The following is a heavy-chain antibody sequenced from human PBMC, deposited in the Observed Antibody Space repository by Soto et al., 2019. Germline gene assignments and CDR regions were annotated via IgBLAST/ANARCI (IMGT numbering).Heavy chain of an antibody. D-gene: IGHD6-13*01. CDR1: GGTFINYA. CDR2: IIPIFGTA. J-gene: IGHJ6*02. Sequence: QVQLVQSGAEVKKPGSSVKVSCKASGGTFINYAISWVRQAPGQGLEWMGGIIPIFGTANYAHKFQGRVTITADESTSTAYMELSSLRSEDTDMYYCARGYIAAADINYYDCGMDVWGQETTVTVS. V-gene: IGHV1-69*01. CDR3: ARGYIAAADINYYDCGMDV.